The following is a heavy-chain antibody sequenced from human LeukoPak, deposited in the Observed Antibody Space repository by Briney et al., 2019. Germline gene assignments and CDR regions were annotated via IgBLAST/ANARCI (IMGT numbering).Heavy chain of an antibody. D-gene: IGHD6-19*01. CDR1: GYTFTSYA. CDR3: ARSTAVAGIYYFDY. V-gene: IGHV1-3*01. Sequence: ASVKVSCKASGYTFTSYAMHWVRQAPGQRLGWMGWINAGNGNTKYSQKFQGRVTITRDTSASTAYMELSSLRSEDTAVYYCARSTAVAGIYYFDYWGQGTLVTVSS. CDR2: INAGNGNT. J-gene: IGHJ4*02.